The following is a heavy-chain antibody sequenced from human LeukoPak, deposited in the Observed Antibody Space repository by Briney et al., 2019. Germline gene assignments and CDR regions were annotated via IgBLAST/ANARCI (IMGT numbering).Heavy chain of an antibody. J-gene: IGHJ4*02. Sequence: PGGSLRLSCAASGFTFSSYWMSWVRQAPGKGLEWVANIKQDGSEKYYVDSVKGRFTISRDNAKNSLYLQMNSLRAEDTAVYYCAARPAGYSSSWYGNGDYWGQGTLVTVSS. CDR3: AARPAGYSSSWYGNGDY. CDR2: IKQDGSEK. D-gene: IGHD6-13*01. V-gene: IGHV3-7*01. CDR1: GFTFSSYW.